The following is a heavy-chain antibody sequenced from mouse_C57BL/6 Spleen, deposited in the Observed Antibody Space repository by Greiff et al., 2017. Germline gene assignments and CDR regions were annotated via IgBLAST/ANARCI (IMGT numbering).Heavy chain of an antibody. D-gene: IGHD2-3*01. Sequence: QVQLQQPGAELVKPGASVKMSCKASGYTFTSYWITWVKQRPGQGLEWIGDIYPGSGSTNYNEKFKSKATLTVDKSSSTAYMELSSLTSEDSAVYYGERSKAYDGYYDYAMDYWGQGTSVTVSS. CDR3: ERSKAYDGYYDYAMDY. CDR2: IYPGSGST. V-gene: IGHV1-55*01. J-gene: IGHJ4*01. CDR1: GYTFTSYW.